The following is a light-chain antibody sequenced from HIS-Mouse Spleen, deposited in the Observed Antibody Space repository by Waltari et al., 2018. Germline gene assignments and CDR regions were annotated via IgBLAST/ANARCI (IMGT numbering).Light chain of an antibody. Sequence: QSALTQPRSVSGSPGPSVTISCTGTSSDVGGYNYVSWYQQHPGKAPKLMIYDVIKRPSGVPDRFSGSKSGNTASLTISGLQAEDEPDYYCCSYAGSYTLVFGGGTKLTVL. J-gene: IGLJ2*01. CDR3: CSYAGSYTLV. V-gene: IGLV2-11*01. CDR1: SSDVGGYNY. CDR2: DVI.